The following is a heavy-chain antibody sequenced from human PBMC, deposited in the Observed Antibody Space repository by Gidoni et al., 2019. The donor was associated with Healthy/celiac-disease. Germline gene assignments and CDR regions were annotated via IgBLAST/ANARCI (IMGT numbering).Heavy chain of an antibody. V-gene: IGHV3-74*01. D-gene: IGHD3-9*01. CDR3: ARVGPYYDILTGYWMYYYYGMDV. CDR1: GFTFSSYW. Sequence: EVQLVESGGGLVQPGGSLRLSCAASGFTFSSYWMHWVRQAPGKGLVWVSRINSDESSTSYADSVKGRFTISRDNAKNTLYLQMNSLRAEDTAVYYCARVGPYYDILTGYWMYYYYGMDVWGQGTTVTVSS. CDR2: INSDESST. J-gene: IGHJ6*02.